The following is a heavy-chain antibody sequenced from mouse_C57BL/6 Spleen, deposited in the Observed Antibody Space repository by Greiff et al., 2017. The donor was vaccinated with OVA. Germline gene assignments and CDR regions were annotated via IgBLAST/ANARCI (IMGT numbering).Heavy chain of an antibody. D-gene: IGHD3-1*01. CDR1: GYTFTSYW. J-gene: IGHJ2*01. Sequence: QVQLQQSGAELVKPGASVKLSCKASGYTFTSYWMQWVKQRPGQGLEWIGEIDPSDSYTNYNQKFKGKATLTVDTSSSTAYMQLSSLTSEDSAVYYCARTPRYYFDDWGQGTTLTVSS. V-gene: IGHV1-50*01. CDR2: IDPSDSYT. CDR3: ARTPRYYFDD.